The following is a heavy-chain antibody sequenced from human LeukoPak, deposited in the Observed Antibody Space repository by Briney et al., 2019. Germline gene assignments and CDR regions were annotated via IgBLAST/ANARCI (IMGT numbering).Heavy chain of an antibody. D-gene: IGHD3-10*01. CDR1: GGSISSSSYY. CDR3: ARHFVSHYGGSGSQNWFDP. J-gene: IGHJ5*02. Sequence: PSETLSLTCTVSGGSISSSSYYWGWIRQPPGKGLEWIGSIYYSGSTYYNPSLKSRVTISVDTSKNQFSLKLSSATAADTAVYYCARHFVSHYGGSGSQNWFDPWGQGTLVTVSS. V-gene: IGHV4-39*01. CDR2: IYYSGST.